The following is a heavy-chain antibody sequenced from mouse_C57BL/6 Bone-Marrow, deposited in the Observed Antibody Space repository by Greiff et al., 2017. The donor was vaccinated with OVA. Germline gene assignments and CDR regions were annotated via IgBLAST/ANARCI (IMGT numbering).Heavy chain of an antibody. Sequence: EVKLMESGPGLVKPSQSLSLTCSVTGYSITSGYYWNWIRQFPGNKLEWMGYISYDGSNNYNPSLKNRISITRDTSKNQFFLKLNSVTTEDTATYYCAIERYYGNYYAMDYWGQGTSVTVSS. CDR3: AIERYYGNYYAMDY. D-gene: IGHD1-2*01. CDR1: GYSITSGYY. V-gene: IGHV3-6*01. J-gene: IGHJ4*01. CDR2: ISYDGSN.